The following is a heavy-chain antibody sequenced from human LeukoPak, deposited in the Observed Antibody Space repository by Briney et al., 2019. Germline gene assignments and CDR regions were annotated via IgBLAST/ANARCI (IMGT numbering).Heavy chain of an antibody. Sequence: SVKVSCKASEGTFSSYAISWVRQAPGQGLEWMGGIIPIFGTANYAQKFQGRVTITADESTSTAYMELSSLRSEDTAVYYCARGMVVTRYYYGMDVWGQGTTVTVSS. D-gene: IGHD4/OR15-4a*01. CDR1: EGTFSSYA. J-gene: IGHJ6*02. CDR2: IIPIFGTA. V-gene: IGHV1-69*13. CDR3: ARGMVVTRYYYGMDV.